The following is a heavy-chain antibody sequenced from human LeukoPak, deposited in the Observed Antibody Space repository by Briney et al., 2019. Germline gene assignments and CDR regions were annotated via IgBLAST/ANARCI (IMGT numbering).Heavy chain of an antibody. D-gene: IGHD5-18*01. CDR2: IIPIFGTA. Sequence: SVKVSCKASGGTFSSYAISWVRQAPGQGLEWMGGIIPIFGTANYAQKFQGRVTITADESTSTAYMELSSLRSEDTAVYYCARDLIQLGLRIYYYYGMDVWGQGTTVTVSS. CDR1: GGTFSSYA. CDR3: ARDLIQLGLRIYYYYGMDV. J-gene: IGHJ6*02. V-gene: IGHV1-69*13.